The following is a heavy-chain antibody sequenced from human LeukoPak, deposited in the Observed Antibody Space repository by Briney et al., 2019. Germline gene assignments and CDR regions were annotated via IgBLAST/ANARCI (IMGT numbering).Heavy chain of an antibody. CDR1: GFTFSSYE. CDR3: AREDRTGSGTAFDI. D-gene: IGHD3/OR15-3a*01. Sequence: GGSLRLSCAASGFTFSSYEMNWVRQAPGKGLEWVSCISSSGSTIYYADSVKGRFTISRDNAKNSLYLQMNSLRAEDTAVYYCAREDRTGSGTAFDIWGQGTMVTVSS. CDR2: ISSSGSTI. V-gene: IGHV3-48*03. J-gene: IGHJ3*02.